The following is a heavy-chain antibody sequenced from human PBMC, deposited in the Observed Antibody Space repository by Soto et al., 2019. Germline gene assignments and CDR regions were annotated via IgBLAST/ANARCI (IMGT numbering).Heavy chain of an antibody. CDR1: GYTFTSYD. CDR2: VNPNSGYT. V-gene: IGHV1-8*01. Sequence: DSVKVSCKASGYTFTSYDISWVRQAPGQGLEWMGWVNPNSGYTDYAQKFQGRVTMTRNTSISTVYMELSSLKSDDTAVYFCRRGRGSRHFWCQGTLGTVSS. J-gene: IGHJ4*02. CDR3: RRGRGSRHF.